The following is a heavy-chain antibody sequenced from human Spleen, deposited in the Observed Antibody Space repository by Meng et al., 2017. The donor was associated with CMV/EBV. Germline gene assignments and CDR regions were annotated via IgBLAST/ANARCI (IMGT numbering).Heavy chain of an antibody. D-gene: IGHD2-15*01. CDR1: GYTFTGYY. CDR3: ARGYGAQSVGVPTVAWGGGDY. V-gene: IGHV1-2*02. J-gene: IGHJ4*02. CDR2: INPNIGGT. Sequence: ASVKVSCKASGYTFTGYYLHWVRQAPGQGLEWMGWINPNIGGTIYAQKFQGRVTMTTDASINTAFMELGSLGSDDPGVYYCARGYGAQSVGVPTVAWGGGDYWGQGTLVTVSS.